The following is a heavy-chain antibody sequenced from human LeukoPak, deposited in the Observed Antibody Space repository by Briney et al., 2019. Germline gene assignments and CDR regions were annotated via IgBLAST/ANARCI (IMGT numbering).Heavy chain of an antibody. Sequence: SETLSLTCAVYGGSFSGYYWSWIRQPPGKGLEWIGEINHSGGTNYNPSLKGRVTISVDTSKNQFSLKLSSVTAADTAVYYCASRSSSTYYYYMDVWGKGTTVTVSS. CDR2: INHSGGT. D-gene: IGHD6-6*01. V-gene: IGHV4-34*01. CDR1: GGSFSGYY. J-gene: IGHJ6*03. CDR3: ASRSSSTYYYYMDV.